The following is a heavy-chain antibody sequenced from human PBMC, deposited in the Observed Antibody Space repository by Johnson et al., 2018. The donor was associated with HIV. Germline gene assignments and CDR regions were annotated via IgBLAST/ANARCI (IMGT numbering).Heavy chain of an antibody. CDR2: ISYDGSNK. CDR1: AFTLSTYG. Sequence: QVHLVESGGGVVQPGRSLRLSCAASAFTLSTYGMHWVRQALGTGLQWVAVISYDGSNKYYADSVKGRFTTSRDNSKNTLYLQMNILRSEDTAVYYCAKDRYIKGASTGFDIWGQGTMVTVSS. J-gene: IGHJ3*02. D-gene: IGHD1-26*01. V-gene: IGHV3-30*18. CDR3: AKDRYIKGASTGFDI.